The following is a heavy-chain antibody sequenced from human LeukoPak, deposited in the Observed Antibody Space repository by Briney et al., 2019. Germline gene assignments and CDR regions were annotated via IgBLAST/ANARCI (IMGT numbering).Heavy chain of an antibody. V-gene: IGHV3-33*01. Sequence: GGSLRLSCAASGFTFSIYGMHWVRQAPGKGLKWVAVIWEDGSNIYYADFVKGRFTISRDNSKNTLYLQMNSLRVEDTAVYYCARAGYNSGWYEYWGQGTLVTVSS. CDR1: GFTFSIYG. D-gene: IGHD6-19*01. CDR2: IWEDGSNI. CDR3: ARAGYNSGWYEY. J-gene: IGHJ4*02.